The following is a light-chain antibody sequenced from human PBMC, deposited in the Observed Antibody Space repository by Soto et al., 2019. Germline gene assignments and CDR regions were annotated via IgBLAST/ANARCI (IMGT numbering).Light chain of an antibody. CDR2: GSS. CDR1: QTVSNN. Sequence: EVVMTQSPATLSVSPGERATLSCRACQTVSNNFAWYQQNPGQAPRLLVHGSSSRATDIPARFSGSGSGTDFTLTISSLQSEDFAVYYCLQYNKCPPITFCQGTRLEIK. V-gene: IGKV3-15*01. J-gene: IGKJ5*01. CDR3: LQYNKCPPIT.